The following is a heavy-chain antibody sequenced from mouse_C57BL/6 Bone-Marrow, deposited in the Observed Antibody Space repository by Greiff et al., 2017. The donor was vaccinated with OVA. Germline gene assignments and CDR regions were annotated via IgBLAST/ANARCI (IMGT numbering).Heavy chain of an antibody. CDR1: GFSLSTFGMG. J-gene: IGHJ4*01. CDR2: IWWDDDK. CDR3: ARIGPYDYDDYAMDY. V-gene: IGHV8-8*01. D-gene: IGHD2-4*01. Sequence: QVTLKVSGPGILQPSQTLSLTCSFSGFSLSTFGMGVGWIRQPSGKGLEWLAHIWWDDDKYYNPALKSRLTISKDTSKNQVFLKIVNVDTADTATYYCARIGPYDYDDYAMDYWGQGTSVTVSS.